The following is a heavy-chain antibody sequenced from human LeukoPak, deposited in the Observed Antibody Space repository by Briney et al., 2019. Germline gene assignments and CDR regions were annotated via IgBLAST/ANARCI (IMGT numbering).Heavy chain of an antibody. CDR2: INPNSSGT. V-gene: IGHV1-2*06. J-gene: IGHJ4*02. CDR1: GYTFTGYY. CDR3: ARVRWELRSFDY. Sequence: ASVKVSCKASGYTFTGYYMHWVRQAPGQGLEWMGRINPNSSGTNYAQKFQGRVTMTRDTSISTAYMELSRLRSDDTAVYYCARVRWELRSFDYWGQGTLVTVSS. D-gene: IGHD1-26*01.